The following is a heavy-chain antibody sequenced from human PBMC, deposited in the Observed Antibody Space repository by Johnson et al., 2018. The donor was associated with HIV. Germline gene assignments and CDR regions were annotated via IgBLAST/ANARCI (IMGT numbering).Heavy chain of an antibody. J-gene: IGHJ3*02. Sequence: VQLVESGGGLVQPGGSLRLSCVASGFTFSSYWMHWVRQAPGKGLVWVSRINSDGSSTTYADSVTGRFTISRDNAKNTLFLQMNSLRAEDTAVYYCVRGLGYVFYSGNSNALDIWGQGTMVTVSS. CDR3: VRGLGYVFYSGNSNALDI. V-gene: IGHV3-74*01. CDR2: INSDGSST. D-gene: IGHD4-23*01. CDR1: GFTFSSYW.